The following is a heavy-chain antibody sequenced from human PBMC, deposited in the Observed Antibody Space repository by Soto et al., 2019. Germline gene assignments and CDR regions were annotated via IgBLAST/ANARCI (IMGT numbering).Heavy chain of an antibody. CDR1: GGSISSYY. D-gene: IGHD4-17*01. Sequence: PSETLSLTCTVSGGSISSYYWSWIRQPPGKGLEWIGYIYHSGSTYYNPSLKSRVTISIDRSKNQFSLKLSSVTAADTAVYYCARFYGDYSNWFDPWGQGTLVTVPQ. CDR2: IYHSGST. J-gene: IGHJ5*02. V-gene: IGHV4-59*12. CDR3: ARFYGDYSNWFDP.